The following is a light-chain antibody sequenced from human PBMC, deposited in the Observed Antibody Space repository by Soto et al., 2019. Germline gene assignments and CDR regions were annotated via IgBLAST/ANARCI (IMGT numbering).Light chain of an antibody. V-gene: IGKV1D-16*01. CDR1: QGISSW. J-gene: IGKJ5*01. CDR3: EQYNSYPIT. Sequence: DIQMTQSPSSLSASVGDRVTITCRASQGISSWLAWYQQKPGTAPKSLIYAASNLQSGVPSRFSGSGSGTNFTLTIISLQPEDFATYYCEQYNSYPITFGQGTRLEI. CDR2: AAS.